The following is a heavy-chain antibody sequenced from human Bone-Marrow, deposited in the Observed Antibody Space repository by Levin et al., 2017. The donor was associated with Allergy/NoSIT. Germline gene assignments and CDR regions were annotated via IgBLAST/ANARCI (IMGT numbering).Heavy chain of an antibody. D-gene: IGHD2-15*01. CDR1: GFTFDAYA. Sequence: PGGSLRLSCAASGFTFDAYAMHWVRQAPGKGLEWVSGISWNRGSIGYADSVKGRFTISRDNAKNSLYLQMNSLRAEDTALYYCAKDKGGSGGSCYPIYYYYGMDVWGQGTTVTVSS. CDR2: ISWNRGSI. V-gene: IGHV3-9*01. J-gene: IGHJ6*02. CDR3: AKDKGGSGGSCYPIYYYYGMDV.